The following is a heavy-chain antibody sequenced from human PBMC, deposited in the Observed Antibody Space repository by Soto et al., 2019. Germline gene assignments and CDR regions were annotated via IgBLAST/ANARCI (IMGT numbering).Heavy chain of an antibody. CDR1: GGTFSSYA. J-gene: IGHJ6*02. D-gene: IGHD3-22*01. CDR2: IIPIFGTA. V-gene: IGHV1-69*13. Sequence: GASVKVSCKASGGTFSSYAISWVRQAPGQGLEWMGGIIPIFGTANYAQKFQGRVTITADESTSTAYMELSSLRSEDTAVYYCARSDYDSSGYNYYYYYGMDVWGQGTTVTVSS. CDR3: ARSDYDSSGYNYYYYYGMDV.